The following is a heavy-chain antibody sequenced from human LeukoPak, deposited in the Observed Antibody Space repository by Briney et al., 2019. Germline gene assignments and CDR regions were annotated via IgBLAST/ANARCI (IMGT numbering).Heavy chain of an antibody. CDR1: GFTFSSYG. Sequence: GGSLRLSCAASGFTFSSYGMLWVRQAPGRGLEWVAFIRYDGSNKYYADSVKGRFTISRDNSKNTLYLQMNSLRAEDTAVYYCAKDPVPGITMVRGVFDYWGQGTLVTVSS. D-gene: IGHD3-10*01. J-gene: IGHJ4*02. CDR3: AKDPVPGITMVRGVFDY. V-gene: IGHV3-30*02. CDR2: IRYDGSNK.